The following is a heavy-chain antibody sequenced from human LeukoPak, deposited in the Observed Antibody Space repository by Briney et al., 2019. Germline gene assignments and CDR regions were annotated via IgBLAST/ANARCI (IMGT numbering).Heavy chain of an antibody. CDR2: ISSSSSTI. Sequence: GGPLRLSCAASGFTFSSYSMNWVRQAPGKGLEGVSYISSSSSTIYYADSVKGRFTISRDNAKNSLYLQMNSLRDEDTAVYYCVRYKNEYSSSFYGVDVWGQGTTVTVSS. J-gene: IGHJ6*02. CDR1: GFTFSSYS. V-gene: IGHV3-48*02. CDR3: VRYKNEYSSSFYGVDV. D-gene: IGHD6-6*01.